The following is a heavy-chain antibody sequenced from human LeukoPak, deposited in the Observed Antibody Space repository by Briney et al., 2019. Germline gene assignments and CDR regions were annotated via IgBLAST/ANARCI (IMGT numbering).Heavy chain of an antibody. J-gene: IGHJ4*02. Sequence: GGSLRLSCAASGFTFSSYGMHWVRQAPGKGLEWVAVISDDGSNKYYADSVKGRFTISRDNSKNTLYLQMNSLRAEDTAVYYCAKGGATAPRSMVRGAAFDYWGQGTLVTVSS. CDR1: GFTFSSYG. V-gene: IGHV3-30*18. CDR3: AKGGATAPRSMVRGAAFDY. CDR2: ISDDGSNK. D-gene: IGHD3-10*01.